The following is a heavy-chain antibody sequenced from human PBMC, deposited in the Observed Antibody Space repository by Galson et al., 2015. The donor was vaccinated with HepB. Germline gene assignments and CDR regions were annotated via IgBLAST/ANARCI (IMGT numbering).Heavy chain of an antibody. V-gene: IGHV1-46*01. CDR1: GYTFTSYY. Sequence: SVKVSCKASGYTFTSYYMFWVRQAPGQGLEWMGLINPSGDSATYSQKFQGTVTMTRDTSTSTVYMEPSSLKSEDTAVYYCARYSSTMAFDYWGQGTLVTVPS. J-gene: IGHJ4*02. CDR3: ARYSSTMAFDY. D-gene: IGHD2-2*01. CDR2: INPSGDSA.